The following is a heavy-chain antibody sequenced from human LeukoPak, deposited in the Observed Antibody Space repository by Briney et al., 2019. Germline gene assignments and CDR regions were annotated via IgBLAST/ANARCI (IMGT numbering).Heavy chain of an antibody. CDR3: ARDSSTYAGPPDY. CDR2: IGAAGSTI. CDR1: GFTFTNAW. J-gene: IGHJ4*02. D-gene: IGHD2-2*01. V-gene: IGHV3-48*01. Sequence: GGSLRLSCVDSGFTFTNAWMNWVRQAPGKGLEWASYIGAAGSTIYYADSVKGRFTISRDNAKNSLFLQMNSLRAEDTAVYYCARDSSTYAGPPDYWGQGTLVTVSS.